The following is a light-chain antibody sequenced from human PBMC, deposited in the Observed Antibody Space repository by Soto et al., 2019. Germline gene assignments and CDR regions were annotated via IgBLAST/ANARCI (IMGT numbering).Light chain of an antibody. V-gene: IGKV3-20*01. Sequence: EIVLTQSPDTLSFSPGETATLSCRASQSVYNRYLAWYQQKPGQAPRLLIYGASFRDPGTPDRFSGSGSGSDFTLTISRLEPEDFGVYYCQQYSGSLPYTFGQGTKVDIK. CDR3: QQYSGSLPYT. CDR1: QSVYNRY. J-gene: IGKJ2*01. CDR2: GAS.